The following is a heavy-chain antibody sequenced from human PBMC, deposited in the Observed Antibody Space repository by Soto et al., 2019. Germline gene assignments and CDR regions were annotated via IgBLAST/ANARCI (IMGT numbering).Heavy chain of an antibody. J-gene: IGHJ6*02. CDR2: ISWKSGSI. Sequence: EVQLVESGGDLVQPGRSLRLSCAASGFSFGDYSMHWVRQAPGKVLEWVSGISWKSGSIGYADTVVGGFTISRDNANKSLYLKMVSLSADYTAVYSCAKGKGGTAKGLHVWGQGNTVTVSS. V-gene: IGHV3-9*01. CDR1: GFSFGDYS. D-gene: IGHD2-15*01. CDR3: AKGKGGTAKGLHV.